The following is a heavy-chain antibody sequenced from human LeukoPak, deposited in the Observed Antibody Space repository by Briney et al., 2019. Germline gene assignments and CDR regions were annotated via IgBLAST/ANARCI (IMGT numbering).Heavy chain of an antibody. CDR3: AKGNGDYVRWYYFDY. CDR2: ISGSGGST. D-gene: IGHD4-17*01. CDR1: GFTFSSYA. Sequence: GSLRLSCAASGFTFSSYAMSWVRQAPGKGLEWVSAISGSGGSTYYTDSVKGRFTISRDNSKNTLYLQMNSLRAEDTAVYYCAKGNGDYVRWYYFDYWGQGTLVTVSS. V-gene: IGHV3-23*01. J-gene: IGHJ4*02.